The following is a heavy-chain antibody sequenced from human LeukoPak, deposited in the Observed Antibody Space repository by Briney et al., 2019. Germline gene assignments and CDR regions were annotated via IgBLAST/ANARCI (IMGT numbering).Heavy chain of an antibody. Sequence: PGGSLRLSCAASGFTFSSYEMNWVRQAPGKGLEWVSYISSSGSTIYYADSVKGRFTISRDNANNSLYLQMNSLRAEDTAVYYCARVGGYYSFDYWGQGTLVTVSS. V-gene: IGHV3-48*03. CDR2: ISSSGSTI. J-gene: IGHJ4*02. D-gene: IGHD3-22*01. CDR3: ARVGGYYSFDY. CDR1: GFTFSSYE.